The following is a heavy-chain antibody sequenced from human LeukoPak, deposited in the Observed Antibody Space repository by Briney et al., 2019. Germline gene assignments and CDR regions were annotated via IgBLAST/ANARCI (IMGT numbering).Heavy chain of an antibody. CDR1: GYSISSNYY. D-gene: IGHD2-8*01. J-gene: IGHJ4*02. Sequence: SETLSLTCIVSGYSISSNYYWGWIRQPPGKGLEWIGSIYHSGNTYYNPSLKSRVTISVDTSKNQFSLKLRSVTAADTAVYHCARVTSRLGVCDYWGQGTLVTVSS. CDR3: ARVTSRLGVCDY. CDR2: IYHSGNT. V-gene: IGHV4-38-2*02.